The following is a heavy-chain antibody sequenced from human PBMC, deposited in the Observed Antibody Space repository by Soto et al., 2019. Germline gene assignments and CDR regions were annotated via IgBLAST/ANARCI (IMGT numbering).Heavy chain of an antibody. CDR1: GDSVSSPSYY. CDR3: ARYLKVLRGCLNP. Sequence: SETLSLTCSVSGDSVSSPSYYWSWIRQSPGKGLEWIGYIYYSGSTKYNPSLNSRVTISVDTSKNQFSLRLTSVTAADTAVHYCARYLKVLRGCLNPWGQGTRVTVSS. CDR2: IYYSGST. D-gene: IGHD2-15*01. V-gene: IGHV4-61*01. J-gene: IGHJ5*02.